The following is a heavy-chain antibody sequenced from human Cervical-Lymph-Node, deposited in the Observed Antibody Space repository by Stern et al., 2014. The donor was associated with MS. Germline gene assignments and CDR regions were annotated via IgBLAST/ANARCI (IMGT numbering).Heavy chain of an antibody. CDR1: GFIFSDHY. CDR2: IRNQANGHTT. CDR3: GRDGGGYFPFDV. J-gene: IGHJ2*01. D-gene: IGHD2-21*01. V-gene: IGHV3-72*01. Sequence: EVQLEESGGGLVRPGGSLRLSCVASGFIFSDHYMDWVRQAPGKGLEWIGRIRNQANGHTTEYAASVKGRFTISRDDSKNSVFLQMTSLKSDDTGVYYCGRDGGGYFPFDVWGRGTLVSVSS.